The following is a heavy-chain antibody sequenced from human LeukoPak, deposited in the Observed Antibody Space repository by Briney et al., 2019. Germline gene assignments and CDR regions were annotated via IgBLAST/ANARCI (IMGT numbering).Heavy chain of an antibody. Sequence: SKTLSLTCVVSGGSISSTIYSWGWIRQPPGKGLEWIGNIYHSGSTYYNPSLESRVTISVDRSKNHFSLKLSSVTAADTAVYYCARSLLLWFGESTDYWGQGTLVTVSS. J-gene: IGHJ4*02. V-gene: IGHV4-30-2*01. CDR2: IYHSGST. CDR3: ARSLLLWFGESTDY. CDR1: GGSISSTIYS. D-gene: IGHD3-10*01.